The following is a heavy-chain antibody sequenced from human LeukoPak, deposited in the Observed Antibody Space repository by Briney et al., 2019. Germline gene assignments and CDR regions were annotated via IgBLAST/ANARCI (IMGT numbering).Heavy chain of an antibody. Sequence: SETLSLTCTVSGGSISSSSYYWGWIRQPPGKGLEWIGSIYYSGSTYYNPSLKSRVTISVDTSKNQFSLKLSSVTAADTAVYYCARGVTMVRGVFDYWGQGTLVTVSS. D-gene: IGHD3-10*01. J-gene: IGHJ4*02. CDR3: ARGVTMVRGVFDY. CDR1: GGSISSSSYY. V-gene: IGHV4-39*07. CDR2: IYYSGST.